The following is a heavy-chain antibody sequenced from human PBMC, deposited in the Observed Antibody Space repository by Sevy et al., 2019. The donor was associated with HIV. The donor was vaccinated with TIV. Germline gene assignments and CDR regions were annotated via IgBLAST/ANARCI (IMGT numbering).Heavy chain of an antibody. CDR3: AREGCSRPHDY. CDR2: LSFGCGKI. Sequence: GGSLRLSCAASGFAFYEYSMSWNRQAPGKGLEWVATLSFGCGKINYAGSVKGRFTISRDNSKNSFYLQMDNLRVEDTALYYCAREGCSRPHDYWGQGTRVTVSS. V-gene: IGHV3-23*01. D-gene: IGHD2-8*01. CDR1: GFAFYEYS. J-gene: IGHJ4*02.